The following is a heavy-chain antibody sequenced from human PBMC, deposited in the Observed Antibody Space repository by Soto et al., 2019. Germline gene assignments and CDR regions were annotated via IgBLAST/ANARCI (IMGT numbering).Heavy chain of an antibody. Sequence: GESLKISCKGSGFSFTNYWISWVRQMPGKGLEWMGNIDPVDSYANYSPSFQGHVTFSVDTSISTAYLQWSSLKASDTAMYFCARIESIARNWFDRWGQGNLVTVSS. D-gene: IGHD6-13*01. CDR3: ARIESIARNWFDR. CDR1: GFSFTNYW. J-gene: IGHJ5*02. CDR2: IDPVDSYA. V-gene: IGHV5-10-1*01.